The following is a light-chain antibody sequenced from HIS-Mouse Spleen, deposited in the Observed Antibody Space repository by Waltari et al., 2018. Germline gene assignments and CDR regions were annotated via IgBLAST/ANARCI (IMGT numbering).Light chain of an antibody. CDR2: EGS. J-gene: IGLJ2*01. CDR3: CSYAGSSTLV. Sequence: QSALTQPASVSGSPGQSITISCTGTSRHVGSYNLVSWYQQHPGKAPKLLIYEGSKRPSGVSNRFSGSKSGNTASLTISGLQAEDEADYYCCSYAGSSTLVFGGGTKLTVL. V-gene: IGLV2-23*01. CDR1: SRHVGSYNL.